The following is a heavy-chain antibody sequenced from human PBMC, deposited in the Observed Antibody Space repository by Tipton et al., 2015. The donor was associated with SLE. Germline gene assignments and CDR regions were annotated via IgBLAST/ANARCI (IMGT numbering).Heavy chain of an antibody. J-gene: IGHJ2*01. CDR2: INHSGST. CDR1: GGSISSGSYY. Sequence: TLSLTCTVSGGSISSGSYYWSWIRQPPGKGLEWIGEINHSGSTNYNPSLKSRVTISVDTSKNQFSLKLSSVTAADTAVYYCARELYWYFDLWGRGTLVTVSS. CDR3: ARELYWYFDL. V-gene: IGHV4-39*07.